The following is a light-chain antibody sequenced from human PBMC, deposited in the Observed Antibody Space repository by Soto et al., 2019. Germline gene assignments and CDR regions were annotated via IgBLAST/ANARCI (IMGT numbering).Light chain of an antibody. CDR3: SSYTSSSTFPYV. V-gene: IGLV2-14*01. Sequence: QSALTQPASVSGSPGQSITISCTGTSSDVGGYNYVSWYQQHPGKAPKLMIYDVNNRPSGVSNRFSGSKSGNTASLTISGLQAEDEADYYCSSYTSSSTFPYVFGTGTKLTVL. J-gene: IGLJ1*01. CDR2: DVN. CDR1: SSDVGGYNY.